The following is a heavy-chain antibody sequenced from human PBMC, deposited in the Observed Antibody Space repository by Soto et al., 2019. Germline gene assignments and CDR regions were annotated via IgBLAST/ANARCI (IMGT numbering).Heavy chain of an antibody. J-gene: IGHJ5*02. CDR3: ARVDVLVYCSSTSCSALYP. D-gene: IGHD2-2*01. CDR2: INSYNGNT. CDR1: GYTFTSYG. V-gene: IGHV1-18*01. Sequence: ASVKVSCKASGYTFTSYGISWVRQAPGQGLERMGWINSYNGNTNYAQKLQGRVTMTTDTSTSTANMELRSLRPDDKAGEYWARVDVLVYCSSTSCSALYPWGQRTLVTVSS.